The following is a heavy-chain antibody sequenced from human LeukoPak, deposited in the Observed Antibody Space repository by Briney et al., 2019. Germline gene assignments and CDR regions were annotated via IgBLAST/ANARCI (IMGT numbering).Heavy chain of an antibody. CDR3: AREGVGATTEAFDV. V-gene: IGHV3-21*06. CDR1: GFSFSIFA. J-gene: IGHJ3*01. CDR2: IGGSGTSI. D-gene: IGHD1-26*01. Sequence: TGGSLRLSCAASGFSFSIFAMNWVRQAPGKGLQWVSSIGGSGTSIYYADSLKGRFTISRDNAKNSLYLQMNSLRAEDTAVYYCAREGVGATTEAFDVWGQGTMVTVSS.